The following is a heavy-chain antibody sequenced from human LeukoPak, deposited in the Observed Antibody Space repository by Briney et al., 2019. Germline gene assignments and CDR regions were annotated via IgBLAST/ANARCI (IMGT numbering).Heavy chain of an antibody. V-gene: IGHV1-2*02. CDR2: INPNSGGT. D-gene: IGHD3-10*01. CDR1: GYTFTGYY. J-gene: IGHJ4*02. Sequence: GASVKVSCKTSGYTFTGYYMHWVRQAPGQGLEWMGWINPNSGGTNYAQKFQGRVTMTRDTSISTAYMELSRLRSDDTAVYYCARVELGVSYYYGSGSSPFDYWGQGTLVTVSS. CDR3: ARVELGVSYYYGSGSSPFDY.